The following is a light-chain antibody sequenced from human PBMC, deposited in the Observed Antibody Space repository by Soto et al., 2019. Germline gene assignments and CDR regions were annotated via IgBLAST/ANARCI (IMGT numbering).Light chain of an antibody. Sequence: EIVMTQSPATLSVSPGERATLSCRASQSVSSNLAWYQQKPGQAPRLLIYGASTRATGIPARFSGSGSGTEFTLTISSLQSEDSAVYYCQQYNNWPPXTFGQGTKVDIK. CDR3: QQYNNWPPXT. J-gene: IGKJ1*01. CDR2: GAS. CDR1: QSVSSN. V-gene: IGKV3-15*01.